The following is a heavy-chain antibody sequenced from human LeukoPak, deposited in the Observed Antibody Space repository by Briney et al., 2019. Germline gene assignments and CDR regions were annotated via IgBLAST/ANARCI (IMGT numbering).Heavy chain of an antibody. V-gene: IGHV3-7*01. J-gene: IGHJ4*02. Sequence: GGSLRLSCAASGFNFSSYWMSWVRQAPRKGLGWVANIKQDGSEKYYVDSVKSRFTISRDNAKNSLYLQMNSPRAEDTAVYYCAREEYSSSSHDYWGQGTLVTVSS. CDR3: AREEYSSSSHDY. CDR2: IKQDGSEK. CDR1: GFNFSSYW. D-gene: IGHD6-6*01.